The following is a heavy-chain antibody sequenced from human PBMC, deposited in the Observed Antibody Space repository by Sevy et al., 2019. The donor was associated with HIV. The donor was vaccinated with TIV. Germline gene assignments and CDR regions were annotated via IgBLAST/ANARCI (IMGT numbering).Heavy chain of an antibody. J-gene: IGHJ6*02. CDR3: ARGDYYGSGSFYYYYGMDV. Sequence: KQSQTLSLTCVISGDSVSSNSAAWNWIRQSPSRGLEWLGRTYYRSRWYNDYAVSVKSRIIINPDTSKNQFSLHLNSVTPEDTAVYYCARGDYYGSGSFYYYYGMDVWGQGTSVTVSS. CDR2: TYYRSRWYN. V-gene: IGHV6-1*01. CDR1: GDSVSSNSAA. D-gene: IGHD3-10*01.